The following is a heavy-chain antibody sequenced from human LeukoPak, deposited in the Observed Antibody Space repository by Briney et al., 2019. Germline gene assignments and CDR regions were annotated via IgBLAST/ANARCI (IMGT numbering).Heavy chain of an antibody. D-gene: IGHD5-24*01. V-gene: IGHV4-34*01. Sequence: SETLSLTCAVYGGSFSGYYWSWIRQPPGKGLEWIGEINHSGGTNYNPSLKSRVTISVDTSKNQFSLKLSSVTAADTAVYYCAGKSRDGYNYEGYYYYMDVWGKGTTVTVSS. CDR1: GGSFSGYY. J-gene: IGHJ6*03. CDR3: AGKSRDGYNYEGYYYYMDV. CDR2: INHSGGT.